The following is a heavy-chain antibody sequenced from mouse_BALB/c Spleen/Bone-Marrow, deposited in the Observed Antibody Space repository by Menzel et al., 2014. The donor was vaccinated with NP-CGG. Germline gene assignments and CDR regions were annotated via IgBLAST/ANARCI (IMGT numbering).Heavy chain of an antibody. J-gene: IGHJ1*01. CDR3: TRFGSSYDWYLDV. V-gene: IGHV1-5*01. Sequence: AQLQQPGTVPVRPGASVKMSCKASGYSFTNYWLHWVKQRPGQGLEWIGAIYPGNSDTSFNQKFKGKAKLTAVTSASTGYMELSSLTNEDSAVYYCTRFGSSYDWYLDVWGAGTTVTVSS. D-gene: IGHD1-1*01. CDR2: IYPGNSDT. CDR1: GYSFTNYW.